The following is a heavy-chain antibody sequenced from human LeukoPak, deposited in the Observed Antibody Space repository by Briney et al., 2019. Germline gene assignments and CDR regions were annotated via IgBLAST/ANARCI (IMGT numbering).Heavy chain of an antibody. V-gene: IGHV5-51*01. CDR3: ARLSDIVVVPAAIGWFDP. J-gene: IGHJ5*02. CDR2: IYPGDSDT. CDR1: GYSFTSYW. D-gene: IGHD2-2*01. Sequence: GESLKISCKGSGYSFTSYWIGWVRQMPGNGLEWMGIIYPGDSDTRYSPSFQGQVTISADKSISTAYLQWSSLKASDTAMYYCARLSDIVVVPAAIGWFDPWGQGTLVTVSS.